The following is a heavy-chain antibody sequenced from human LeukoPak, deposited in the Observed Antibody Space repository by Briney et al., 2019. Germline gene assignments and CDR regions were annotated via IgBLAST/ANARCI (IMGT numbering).Heavy chain of an antibody. Sequence: SETLSLTCTVSGDSVASGGYYWNWIRQPPGKGLEWIGYIYYSVSTNYNLSLKSRVTISVDTSENQFSLKLTSVTAADTAVYYCARGVRGRNWFDPWGQGTLVTVSS. D-gene: IGHD3-10*01. CDR2: IYYSVST. J-gene: IGHJ5*02. V-gene: IGHV4-61*08. CDR1: GDSVASGGYY. CDR3: ARGVRGRNWFDP.